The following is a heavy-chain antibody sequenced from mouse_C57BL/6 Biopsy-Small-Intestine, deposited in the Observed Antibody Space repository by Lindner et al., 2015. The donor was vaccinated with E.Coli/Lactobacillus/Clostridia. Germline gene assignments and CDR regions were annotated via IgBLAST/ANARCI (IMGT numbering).Heavy chain of an antibody. V-gene: IGHV1-54*01. CDR3: ARTGYYPFDY. J-gene: IGHJ2*01. CDR1: GYAFTNYL. Sequence: VQLQESGGEVIRPGTSVKVSCKASGYAFTNYLIEWIKQRPGQGLEWIGMINPGSGGTDYNEKFRGKATLTADKSSSKAYMQLSSLTSEDSAVYYCARTGYYPFDYWGQGTTLTVSS. D-gene: IGHD2-3*01. CDR2: INPGSGGT.